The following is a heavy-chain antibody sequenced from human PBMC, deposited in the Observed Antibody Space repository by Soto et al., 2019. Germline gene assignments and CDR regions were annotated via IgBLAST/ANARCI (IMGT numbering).Heavy chain of an antibody. D-gene: IGHD3-10*01. J-gene: IGHJ4*02. CDR3: ASGYYYGSGSYFDY. CDR2: IYYSGST. CDR1: GGSISSYY. Sequence: PSETLSLTCTVSGGSISSYYWSWIRQPPGKGLEWIGYIYYSGSTNYNPSLKSRVTISVDTSKNQFSLKLSSVTASDTAVYYCASGYYYGSGSYFDYWGQGTLVTVSS. V-gene: IGHV4-59*01.